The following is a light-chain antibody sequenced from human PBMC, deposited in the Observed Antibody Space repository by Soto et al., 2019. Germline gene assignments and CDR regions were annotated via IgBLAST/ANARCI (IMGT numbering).Light chain of an antibody. J-gene: IGKJ4*02. CDR3: QKYNDWPPLT. V-gene: IGKV3-15*01. Sequence: IVMTQSPAILSVSPGERATLSCRASQSVRNNLGWYQQKPGQAPRLLIYGASIRATGIPARFSGSGSGTEFTLTISSLQSEDYAVYYCQKYNDWPPLTFGGGTKVDIK. CDR1: QSVRNN. CDR2: GAS.